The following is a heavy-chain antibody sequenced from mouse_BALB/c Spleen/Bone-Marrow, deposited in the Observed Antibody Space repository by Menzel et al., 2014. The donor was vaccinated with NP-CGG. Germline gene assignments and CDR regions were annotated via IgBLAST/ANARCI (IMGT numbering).Heavy chain of an antibody. D-gene: IGHD2-1*01. V-gene: IGHV1S41*01. J-gene: IGHJ4*01. CDR1: GYTFTSYW. CDR2: IAPGSGST. CDR3: ARFPIYYGNYGAMDY. Sequence: DLVKPGASVKLSCKASGYTFTSYWINWIKQRPGQGLEWIGRIAPGSGSTYYNEVFKGQATLTVDTSSSTAYIQLSSQSSDDSAVYFCARFPIYYGNYGAMDYWGQGTSVTVSS.